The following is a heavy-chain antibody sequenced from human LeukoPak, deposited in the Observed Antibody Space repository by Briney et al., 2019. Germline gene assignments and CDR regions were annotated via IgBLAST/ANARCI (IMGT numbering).Heavy chain of an antibody. J-gene: IGHJ4*02. D-gene: IGHD3-10*01. Sequence: ASVKVSCKASGYTFTGYYMHWVRQAPGQGLEWMGWISAYNGNTNYAQKLQGRVTMTTDTSTSTAYMELRSLRSDDTAVYYCARDGGGMVRGVIDYWGQGTLVTVSS. V-gene: IGHV1-18*04. CDR3: ARDGGGMVRGVIDY. CDR2: ISAYNGNT. CDR1: GYTFTGYY.